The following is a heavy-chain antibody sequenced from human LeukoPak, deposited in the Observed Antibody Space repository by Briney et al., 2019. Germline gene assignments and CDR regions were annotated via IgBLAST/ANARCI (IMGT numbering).Heavy chain of an antibody. D-gene: IGHD3-10*01. CDR2: ISSSGSTI. Sequence: SGXXFSSYEMNWVRQAPGKGLEXVSYISSSGSTIYYADSVKGRFTISRDNAKNSLYLQMNSLRAEDTAVYYCAREGNYYYYGMDVWGKGTTVTVSS. CDR1: GXXFSSYE. V-gene: IGHV3-48*03. CDR3: AREGNYYYYGMDV. J-gene: IGHJ6*04.